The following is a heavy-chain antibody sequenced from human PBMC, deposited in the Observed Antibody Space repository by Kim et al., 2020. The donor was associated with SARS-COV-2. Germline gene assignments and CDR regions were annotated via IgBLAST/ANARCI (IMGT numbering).Heavy chain of an antibody. CDR3: ARGTRWYGMDV. D-gene: IGHD6-13*01. V-gene: IGHV4-34*01. Sequence: NSNPSLKSRVTISVDTSKNQFSLKLSSVTAADTAVYYCARGTRWYGMDVWGQGTTVTVSS. J-gene: IGHJ6*02.